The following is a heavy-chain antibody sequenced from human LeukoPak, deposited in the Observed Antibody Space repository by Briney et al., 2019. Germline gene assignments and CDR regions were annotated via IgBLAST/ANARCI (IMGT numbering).Heavy chain of an antibody. D-gene: IGHD5-18*01. CDR2: INNDGSST. CDR1: GFTFSNYW. Sequence: GGSLRLSCAASGFTFSNYWMHWVRQATGKGLVWVSRINNDGSSTRYADSVKGRFTISRDNAKNTLYLQMNSLRAEDTAVYYCAREKYSYGSVDYWGQGTLVSVSS. CDR3: AREKYSYGSVDY. V-gene: IGHV3-74*01. J-gene: IGHJ4*02.